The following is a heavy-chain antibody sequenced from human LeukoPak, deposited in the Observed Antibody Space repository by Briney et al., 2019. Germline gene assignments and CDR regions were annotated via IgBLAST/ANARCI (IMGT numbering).Heavy chain of an antibody. CDR1: GYTFTGYY. J-gene: IGHJ4*02. D-gene: IGHD3-22*01. V-gene: IGHV1-2*02. Sequence: GASVKVSCKASGYTFTGYYMHWVRQAPGQGLEWMGWINPNSGGTNYAQKFQGRVTMTRDTSISTAYMELSRLRSDDTAVYYCARAITMSHTYYYDSSGYHYLVYWGQGTLVTVSS. CDR2: INPNSGGT. CDR3: ARAITMSHTYYYDSSGYHYLVY.